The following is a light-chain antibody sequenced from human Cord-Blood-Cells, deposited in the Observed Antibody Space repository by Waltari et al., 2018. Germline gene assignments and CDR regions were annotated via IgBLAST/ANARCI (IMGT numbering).Light chain of an antibody. Sequence: EIVMTQSPATLSVSPGERATLACRASQSVSSNFAWYQRKPGQAPRLLIYGASTRATGIPARFSGSGSGTEFTLTISSLQAEDFAVYYCQQYNNWPITGGQGTRLEIK. J-gene: IGKJ5*01. CDR3: QQYNNWPIT. CDR2: GAS. CDR1: QSVSSN. V-gene: IGKV3-15*01.